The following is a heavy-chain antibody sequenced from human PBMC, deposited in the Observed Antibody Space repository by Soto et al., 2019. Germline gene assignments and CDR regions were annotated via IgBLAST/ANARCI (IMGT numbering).Heavy chain of an antibody. V-gene: IGHV3-30*18. J-gene: IGHJ4*02. CDR2: ISYDGSNK. CDR1: GFTFSSYG. D-gene: IGHD3-9*01. CDR3: AKDPSWRLRYFDWHPYFDY. Sequence: PGGSLRLSCAASGFTFSSYGMHWVRQAPGKGLEWVAVISYDGSNKYYADSVKGRFTISRDNSKNTLYLQMNSLRAEDTAVYYCAKDPSWRLRYFDWHPYFDYWGQGTLVTAPQ.